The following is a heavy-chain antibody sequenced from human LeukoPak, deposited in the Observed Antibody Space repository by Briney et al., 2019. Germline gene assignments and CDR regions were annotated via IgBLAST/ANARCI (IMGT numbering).Heavy chain of an antibody. CDR1: GYTFSDYY. CDR3: ARATIADSSTYYIDY. V-gene: IGHV1-2*02. CDR2: INPNSGGT. J-gene: IGHJ4*02. Sequence: ASVEVSCKASGYTFSDYYMHWVRQAPGQGLEGMGWINPNSGGTNYAQKFQGRVTMTRDMSISTAYMEVSRLTSDDTAVYYCARATIADSSTYYIDYWGLGTLVTVSS. D-gene: IGHD3-22*01.